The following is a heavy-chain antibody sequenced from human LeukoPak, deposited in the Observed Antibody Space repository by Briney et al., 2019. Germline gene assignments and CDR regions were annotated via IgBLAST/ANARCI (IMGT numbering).Heavy chain of an antibody. Sequence: PGGSLRLSCAASGFTFSSYGMHWARQAPGKGLEWVAVISYDGSNKYYADSVKGRFTISRDNSKNTLYLQMNSLRAEDTAVYYCAKDRWGAVASFDYWGQGTLVTVSS. D-gene: IGHD6-19*01. CDR2: ISYDGSNK. J-gene: IGHJ4*02. CDR1: GFTFSSYG. V-gene: IGHV3-30*18. CDR3: AKDRWGAVASFDY.